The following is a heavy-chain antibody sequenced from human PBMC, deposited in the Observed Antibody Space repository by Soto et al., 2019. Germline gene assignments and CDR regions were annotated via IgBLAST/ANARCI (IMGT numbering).Heavy chain of an antibody. D-gene: IGHD1-7*01. CDR3: ARDSLPGTTNYMYV. Sequence: GGSLRLSCAASGFTFSSYDMHWVRQATGKGLEWVSAIGTAGDTYYPGSVKGRFTISRENAKNSLYLQMNSLRAGDTAVYYCARDSLPGTTNYMYVWGKGTTVTVSS. J-gene: IGHJ6*03. V-gene: IGHV3-13*01. CDR2: IGTAGDT. CDR1: GFTFSSYD.